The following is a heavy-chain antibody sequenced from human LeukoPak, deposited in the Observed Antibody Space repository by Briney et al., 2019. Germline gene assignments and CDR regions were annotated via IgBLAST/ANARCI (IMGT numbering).Heavy chain of an antibody. Sequence: SETLSLTCTVSGGSISSYYWSWIRQPPGKGLEWIGYIYYSGSTNYNPSLKSRVTISVDTSKNQFSLKLSSVTAADTAVYYCARPLGYYGSGSYGYWGQGTLVTVSS. CDR2: IYYSGST. D-gene: IGHD3-10*01. CDR1: GGSISSYY. J-gene: IGHJ4*02. V-gene: IGHV4-59*12. CDR3: ARPLGYYGSGSYGY.